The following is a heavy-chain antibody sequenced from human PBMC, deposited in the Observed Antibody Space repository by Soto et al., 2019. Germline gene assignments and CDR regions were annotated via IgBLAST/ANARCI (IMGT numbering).Heavy chain of an antibody. V-gene: IGHV4-61*08. J-gene: IGHJ4*02. Sequence: SETLSLTCTVSGGSVSSGDYYWSWIRQPTGKGLEWTGSIYNSGSTKYKHSLKSRVTISVDTSKNQFSLKLRSVTAAGTAVYYCASGRRMYYYDSSDYYPFDYWGQGTLVTVSS. D-gene: IGHD3-22*01. CDR2: IYNSGST. CDR3: ASGRRMYYYDSSDYYPFDY. CDR1: GGSVSSGDYY.